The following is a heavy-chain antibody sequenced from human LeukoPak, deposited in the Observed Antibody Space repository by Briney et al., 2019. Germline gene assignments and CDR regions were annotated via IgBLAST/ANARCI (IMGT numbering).Heavy chain of an antibody. J-gene: IGHJ4*02. CDR1: GFAFSTYW. V-gene: IGHV3-7*01. CDR2: IRQDGGEK. CDR3: ARLVTFGGPTDS. Sequence: GGSLRLSCAASGFAFSTYWMSWVRQAPGKGVEWVANIRQDGGEKYFLDSVKGRFTVSRDNAKNSLYLQMNSLRAEDTAVYYCARLVTFGGPTDSWGQGTLVTVSS. D-gene: IGHD3-16*01.